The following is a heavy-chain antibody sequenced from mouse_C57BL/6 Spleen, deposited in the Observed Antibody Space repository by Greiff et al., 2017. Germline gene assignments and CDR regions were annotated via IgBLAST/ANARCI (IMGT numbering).Heavy chain of an antibody. CDR1: GYTFTNYW. CDR2: IYPGGGYT. V-gene: IGHV1-63*01. CDR3: ARTEDYYGSWYFDV. Sequence: QVQLKEPGAELVRPGTSVKMSCKASGYTFTNYWIGWAKQRPGHGLEWIGDIYPGGGYTNYNAKFKGKATLTADKSSRTAYMQFSSLTSEDSAIYYWARTEDYYGSWYFDVWGTGTTVTVSS. J-gene: IGHJ1*03. D-gene: IGHD1-1*01.